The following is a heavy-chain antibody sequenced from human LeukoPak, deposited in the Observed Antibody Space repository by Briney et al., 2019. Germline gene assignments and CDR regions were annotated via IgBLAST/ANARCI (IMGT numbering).Heavy chain of an antibody. D-gene: IGHD5-18*01. CDR3: ARSRVDTAMTNWFDP. CDR2: INTNTGNP. V-gene: IGHV7-4-1*02. Sequence: ASVKVSCKASGYTFTSYAMNWVRQTPGQGLEWMGWINTNTGNPTYAQGFTGRFVFSLDTSVSTAYLQISSLKAEDTAVYYCARSRVDTAMTNWFDPWGQGTLVTVSS. J-gene: IGHJ5*02. CDR1: GYTFTSYA.